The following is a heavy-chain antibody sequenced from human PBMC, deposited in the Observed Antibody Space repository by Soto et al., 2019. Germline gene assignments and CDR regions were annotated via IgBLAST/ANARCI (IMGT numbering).Heavy chain of an antibody. J-gene: IGHJ3*02. Sequence: ASVKVSCTASVFTFSINAIKWVRQAPGQGLEWMGFISGYNGNTSYAQNLQGRVTMTTDTSTTTAYMELGSLTSDDTALYYCASRLKSAAVAAPNDAFDIGGQGTLVTAS. CDR3: ASRLKSAAVAAPNDAFDI. D-gene: IGHD6-19*01. CDR2: ISGYNGNT. V-gene: IGHV1-18*01. CDR1: VFTFSINA.